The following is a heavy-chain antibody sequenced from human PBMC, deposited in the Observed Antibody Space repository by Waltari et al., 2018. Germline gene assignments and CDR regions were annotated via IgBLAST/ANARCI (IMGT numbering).Heavy chain of an antibody. D-gene: IGHD1-26*01. CDR3: ARGEQESSFSKYYNGMDV. CDR1: GFTFHRYS. Sequence: EVQLVESGGGLVRPGGSLRLSCAASGFTFHRYSMNWVRQAPGRGLEWVASIASFGRYMFYADSGRGRFTVSRDNSILYLQMNGLRVEDTAVYYCARGEQESSFSKYYNGMDVWGQGTMVTVSS. J-gene: IGHJ6*02. V-gene: IGHV3-21*02. CDR2: IASFGRYM.